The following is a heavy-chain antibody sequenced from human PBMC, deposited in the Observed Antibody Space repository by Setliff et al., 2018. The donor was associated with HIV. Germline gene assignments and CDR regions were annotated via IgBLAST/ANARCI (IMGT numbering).Heavy chain of an antibody. V-gene: IGHV4-34*01. J-gene: IGHJ4*02. CDR2: VNHSGST. Sequence: SETLSLTCAGFGGSFSGYYWTWIRQPPGKGLEWIGEVNHSGSTDYNPSLKSRVTISVDTSKRQFSLKLSSVTAADTAVYYCARGLDYYGSGSYLPLGHWGQGTLVTVSS. CDR3: ARGLDYYGSGSYLPLGH. D-gene: IGHD3-10*01. CDR1: GGSFSGYY.